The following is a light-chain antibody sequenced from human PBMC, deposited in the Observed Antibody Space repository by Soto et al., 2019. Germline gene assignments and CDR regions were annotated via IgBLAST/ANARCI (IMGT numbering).Light chain of an antibody. CDR2: DAS. CDR3: QQRSNWPPEFT. CDR1: QSVSSS. J-gene: IGKJ3*01. Sequence: EIVLTQSPDTLSLSPGERATLSCRASQSVSSSLAWYQQKPGQAPRLLIYDASNRATGIPARFSGSGSGTDFTFTISSLEPEDFAVYYCQQRSNWPPEFTFGPGTKVDIK. V-gene: IGKV3-11*01.